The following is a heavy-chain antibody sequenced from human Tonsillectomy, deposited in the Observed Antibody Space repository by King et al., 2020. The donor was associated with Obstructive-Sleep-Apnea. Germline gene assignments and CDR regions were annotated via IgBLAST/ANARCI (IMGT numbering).Heavy chain of an antibody. Sequence: QLVQSGGGVVPPGGSLRLSCAASGFTFNTYAMHWVRQAPGKGLEWVAVVRYDGRDQYYADSVKGRFTISRDNSKNTLYLQMNNLRSEDTAVYYCASIRGCDPPSLDYWGPGTLVTVSS. CDR2: VRYDGRDQ. D-gene: IGHD6-19*01. V-gene: IGHV3-30*02. CDR3: ASIRGCDPPSLDY. CDR1: GFTFNTYA. J-gene: IGHJ4*02.